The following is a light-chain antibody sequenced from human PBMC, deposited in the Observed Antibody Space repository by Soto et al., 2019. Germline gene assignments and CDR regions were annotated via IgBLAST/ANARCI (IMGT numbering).Light chain of an antibody. J-gene: IGLJ2*01. CDR2: SNN. V-gene: IGLV1-44*01. Sequence: QSVLTQPPSASVTPGQRVTISCSGSSSNIGSNTVNWYQQVPGTAPKLLIYSNNLRPSGVPDRFSGSKSGTSASLVISGLQSEDEADYYCATWDDSLNGFVVFGGGTQLTVL. CDR1: SSNIGSNT. CDR3: ATWDDSLNGFVV.